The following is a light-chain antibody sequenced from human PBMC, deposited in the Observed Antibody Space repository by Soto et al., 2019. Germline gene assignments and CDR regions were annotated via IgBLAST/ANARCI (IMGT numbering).Light chain of an antibody. J-gene: IGKJ2*01. Sequence: EIVLTQSPGTLSLSPGETATLSCRASQSVARDLTWYQHKPGQAPRLLISRASTGATGIPDRFSGSGSGTDFTLTINRLEPEDSAVYYCQQNTVSMYTFGQGTKVDIK. CDR3: QQNTVSMYT. V-gene: IGKV3-20*01. CDR2: RAS. CDR1: QSVARD.